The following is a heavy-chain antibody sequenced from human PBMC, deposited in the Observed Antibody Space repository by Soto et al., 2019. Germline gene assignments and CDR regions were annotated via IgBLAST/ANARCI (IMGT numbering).Heavy chain of an antibody. CDR3: ARAVTTRYFDY. Sequence: SETLSLTCAVSGYSISSSNWWGWIRQPPGKGLEWIGYIYYSGTTYYNPSLKSRVTMSVDTSKNQFSLKLSSVTAADTAVYYCARAVTTRYFDYWGQGTLVTVSS. J-gene: IGHJ4*02. CDR2: IYYSGTT. V-gene: IGHV4-28*03. D-gene: IGHD4-17*01. CDR1: GYSISSSNW.